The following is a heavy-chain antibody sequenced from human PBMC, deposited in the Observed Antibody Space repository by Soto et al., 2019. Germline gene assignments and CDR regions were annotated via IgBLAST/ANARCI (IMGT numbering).Heavy chain of an antibody. CDR1: GFTISSHW. V-gene: IGHV3-74*01. CDR3: LRSHRATYGCFDP. D-gene: IGHD3-16*02. CDR2: INSDGSST. Sequence: GGSLRLSCAASGFTISSHWMHWVRQAPGKGLVWVSRINSDGSSTSYADSVKGRFIISRDNAKNTLYLQMNSLRAEDTAVYYCLRSHRATYGCFDPWGHAT. J-gene: IGHJ5*02.